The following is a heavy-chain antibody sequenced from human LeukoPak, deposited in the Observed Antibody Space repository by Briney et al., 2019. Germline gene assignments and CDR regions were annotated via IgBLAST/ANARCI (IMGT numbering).Heavy chain of an antibody. J-gene: IGHJ4*02. V-gene: IGHV4-34*01. D-gene: IGHD6-19*01. CDR1: GGSFSGYY. Sequence: IPSETLSLTCAVYGGSFSGYYWSWIRQPPGKGLEWIGEINHSGSTNYNPSLKSRVTISVDTSKNQFSLKLSSVTAADTAVYYCARPGIAVYFDYWGQGILVTVSS. CDR2: INHSGST. CDR3: ARPGIAVYFDY.